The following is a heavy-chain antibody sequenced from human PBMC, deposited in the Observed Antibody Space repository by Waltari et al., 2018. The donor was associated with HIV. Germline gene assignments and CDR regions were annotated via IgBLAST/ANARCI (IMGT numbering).Heavy chain of an antibody. CDR1: GHSLSDIG. J-gene: IGHJ5*02. CDR3: TTDIESRQVAGPTVWFAP. V-gene: IGHV1-24*01. D-gene: IGHD4-17*01. Sequence: QGQVVHSGPEMRKHGHSVKESCTVHGHSLSDIGLHGVRRLSGEGLEWMGGYEPEVGETLYAQKFQGRVTMTDGTATNIAYMEIRSLQYEDTAIYYCTTDIESRQVAGPTVWFAPWGQGTLVTVSS. CDR2: YEPEVGET.